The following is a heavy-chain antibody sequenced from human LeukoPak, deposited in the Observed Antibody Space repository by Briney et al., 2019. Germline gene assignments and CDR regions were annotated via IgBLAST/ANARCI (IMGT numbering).Heavy chain of an antibody. J-gene: IGHJ1*01. CDR1: GFTFSSYG. CDR2: IWYDGSNK. D-gene: IGHD6-13*01. Sequence: GRSLRLSCAASGFTFSSYGMHWVRQAPGKGLEWVAVIWYDGSNKYCADSVKGRFTISRDNSKNTLYLQMNSLRAEDTAVYYCAREQLDAEYFQHWGQGTLVTVSS. CDR3: AREQLDAEYFQH. V-gene: IGHV3-33*01.